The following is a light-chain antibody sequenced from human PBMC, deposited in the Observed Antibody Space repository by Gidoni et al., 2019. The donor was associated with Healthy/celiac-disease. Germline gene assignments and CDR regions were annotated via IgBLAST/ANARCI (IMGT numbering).Light chain of an antibody. V-gene: IGKV1-8*01. CDR2: AAS. J-gene: IGKJ1*01. CDR3: QQYYSYPRT. Sequence: AIRMTQSPSSFSASTGDSVTITCRASQGISSYLAWYQQTPGKAPKLLIDAASTLQSGVPSRFSGSGSGTDFTLTISCLQSEDFATYYCQQYYSYPRTFGQGTKVEIK. CDR1: QGISSY.